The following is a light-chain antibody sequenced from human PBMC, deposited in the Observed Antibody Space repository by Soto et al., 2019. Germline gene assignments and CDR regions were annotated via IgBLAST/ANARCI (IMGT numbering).Light chain of an antibody. Sequence: DSQMTQSPSTLSASVGDRVTITCRASQSISGWLAWYQQKPGKAPNLLIYKASTLESGVPSRFSGSGSGTEFTLTISSLQPDDFATYYCLQSNSYPWTFGQGTKVDI. CDR3: LQSNSYPWT. CDR1: QSISGW. V-gene: IGKV1-5*03. J-gene: IGKJ1*01. CDR2: KAS.